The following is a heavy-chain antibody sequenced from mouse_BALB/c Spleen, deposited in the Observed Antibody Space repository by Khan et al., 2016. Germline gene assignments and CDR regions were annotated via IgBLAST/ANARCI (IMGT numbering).Heavy chain of an antibody. Sequence: QVQLKESGPGLVAPSQSLSITCTVSGFSLTDYGVSWIRQPPGKGLEWLGVIWGGGSTYYNSALNSRLSISKDNSKRQVFLKMNSLQTDDTDMYYCAKQLILYPYDFDYWGQGTTLTVSS. CDR2: IWGGGST. D-gene: IGHD2-14*01. CDR3: AKQLILYPYDFDY. J-gene: IGHJ2*01. CDR1: GFSLTDYG. V-gene: IGHV2-6-5*01.